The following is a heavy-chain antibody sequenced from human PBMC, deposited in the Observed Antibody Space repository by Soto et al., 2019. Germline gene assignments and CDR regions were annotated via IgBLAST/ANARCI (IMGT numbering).Heavy chain of an antibody. V-gene: IGHV1-24*01. J-gene: IGHJ6*02. CDR3: ARGDYGDYLFSYYYYGMDV. CDR1: GYTLTELS. CDR2: FDPEDGET. Sequence: ASVKVSCKVSGYTLTELSMHWVRQAPGKGLEWMGGFDPEDGETIYAQKFQGRVTMTEDTSTDTAYMELSSLRSDDTAVYYCARGDYGDYLFSYYYYGMDVWGQGTTVTVSS. D-gene: IGHD4-17*01.